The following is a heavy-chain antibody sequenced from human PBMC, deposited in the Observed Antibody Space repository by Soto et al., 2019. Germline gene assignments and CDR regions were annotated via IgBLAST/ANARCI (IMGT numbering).Heavy chain of an antibody. V-gene: IGHV3-7*01. J-gene: IGHJ4*02. CDR3: ARGRFGGGWLHDY. D-gene: IGHD6-19*01. Sequence: EVQLVESGGGLVQPGGSLRLCCVGSGFTFSSHWMNWVRQAPGKGLEWVASINQDGSEKPYVDSVRGRFTVSRDNAKNSLYLQMNSLRGEDTAVYYCARGRFGGGWLHDYWGQGALVTVSS. CDR2: INQDGSEK. CDR1: GFTFSSHW.